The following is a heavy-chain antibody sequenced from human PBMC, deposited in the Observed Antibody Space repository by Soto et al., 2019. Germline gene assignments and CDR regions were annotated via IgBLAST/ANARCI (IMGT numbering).Heavy chain of an antibody. J-gene: IGHJ4*02. D-gene: IGHD2-8*02. CDR2: ISHDGTKE. Sequence: QVQLVESGGGVVQPGRSLRLSCSGSAFTFSDYAIHWVRQAPGKGLEWVAGISHDGTKEFYEDSVRGRFTISRDNSKNTLYLQINSLRIEDTAVYYCARGGQIGYCAVPSCFKVDYWGQGTLVTVSS. CDR1: AFTFSDYA. CDR3: ARGGQIGYCAVPSCFKVDY. V-gene: IGHV3-30-3*01.